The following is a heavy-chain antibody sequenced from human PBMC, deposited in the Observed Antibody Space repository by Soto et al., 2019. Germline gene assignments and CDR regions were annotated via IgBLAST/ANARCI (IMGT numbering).Heavy chain of an antibody. CDR1: GGSISGSY. D-gene: IGHD2-15*01. V-gene: IGHV4-59*01. CDR2: IHYSGST. CDR3: TKYRRTDAEGYSFDY. Sequence: QVQLQESGPGLVKPSETLSLTCTVSGGSISGSYWSWIRQTPGKVLEWVGYIHYSGSTNYNTSLNSRVTMSVDSAKNQFSLQLSSVTAADTAVYFCTKYRRTDAEGYSFDYWGQGALVTVSS. J-gene: IGHJ4*02.